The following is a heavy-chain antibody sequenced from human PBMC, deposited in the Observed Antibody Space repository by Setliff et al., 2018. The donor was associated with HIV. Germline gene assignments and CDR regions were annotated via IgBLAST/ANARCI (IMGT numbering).Heavy chain of an antibody. CDR3: ARSSRSSPFWFDY. J-gene: IGHJ4*01. CDR1: GGSTNNDIYF. D-gene: IGHD6-6*01. Sequence: SETLSLTCTVSGGSTNNDIYFWTWIRQRPGKGLEWIGYIYYSGSTHSNPSLKSRLTISVDTSSNQFSLKLNSVTAADTAIYYCARSSRSSPFWFDYWGRGTLVTVSS. CDR2: IYYSGST. V-gene: IGHV4-31*03.